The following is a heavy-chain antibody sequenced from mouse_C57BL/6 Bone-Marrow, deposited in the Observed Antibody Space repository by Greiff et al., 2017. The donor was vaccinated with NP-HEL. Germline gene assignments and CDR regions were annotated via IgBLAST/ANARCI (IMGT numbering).Heavy chain of an antibody. CDR1: GYTFTDYY. J-gene: IGHJ1*03. Sequence: QVQLKQSGAELVRPGASVKLSCKASGYTFTDYYIYWVKQRPGQGLEWIARIYPGSGNTYYNEKFKGKATLTAEKSSSTAYMQLSSLTSEDSAVYFCARGYYGSYWYFDVWGTGTTVTVSS. D-gene: IGHD1-1*01. V-gene: IGHV1-76*01. CDR2: IYPGSGNT. CDR3: ARGYYGSYWYFDV.